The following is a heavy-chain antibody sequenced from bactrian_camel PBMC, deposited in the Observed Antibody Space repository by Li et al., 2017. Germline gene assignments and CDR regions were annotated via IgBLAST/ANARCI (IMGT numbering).Heavy chain of an antibody. CDR1: GYSVSSNS. CDR3: AAQEWVVSGSYNY. CDR2: ILSGTSST. Sequence: VQLVESGGGSVQAGGSLRLSCAASGYSVSSNSLGWFRQAPGQEREGVVRILSGTSSTYYADSVKGRFTISEDNAKNTVYLEMHSLKPEDTAVYYCAAQEWVVSGSYNYWGQRTQVTVS. V-gene: IGHV3S40*01. J-gene: IGHJ4*01. D-gene: IGHD3*01.